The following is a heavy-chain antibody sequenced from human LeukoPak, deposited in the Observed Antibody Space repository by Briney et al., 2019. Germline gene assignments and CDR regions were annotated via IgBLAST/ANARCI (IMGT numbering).Heavy chain of an antibody. CDR2: ISGSGGST. CDR1: GFTFSSYG. CDR3: AKTTTGYSSGRYPGWPVDY. D-gene: IGHD6-19*01. V-gene: IGHV3-23*01. Sequence: AGGSLRLSCAASGFTFSSYGMHWVRQAPGKGLEWVSGISGSGGSTYFADSVKGRFTISRDNSKNTVYLQMNSLRAEDTAVYYCAKTTTGYSSGRYPGWPVDYWGQGTLVTVSS. J-gene: IGHJ4*02.